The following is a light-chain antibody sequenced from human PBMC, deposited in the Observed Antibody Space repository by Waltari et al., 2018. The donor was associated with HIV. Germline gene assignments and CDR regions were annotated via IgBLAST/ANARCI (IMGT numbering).Light chain of an antibody. Sequence: SSALTQTPSVSVSPGQTATITCSGEALPRQYAHWYHQREGQAPLLVIFQDNKRPSGIPERLSASSSGTVLTLTISGVQTEDEVDYYCQTTDRNGVVAFGGGTKVTVL. J-gene: IGLJ2*01. CDR1: ALPRQY. CDR2: QDN. V-gene: IGLV3-25*03. CDR3: QTTDRNGVVA.